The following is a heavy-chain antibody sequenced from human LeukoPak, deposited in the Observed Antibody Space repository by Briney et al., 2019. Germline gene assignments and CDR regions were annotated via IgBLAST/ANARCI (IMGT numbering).Heavy chain of an antibody. J-gene: IGHJ4*02. D-gene: IGHD6-13*01. V-gene: IGHV3-23*01. CDR1: GFTFSSYA. CDR3: AKHRSGIAASGSNY. Sequence: GGSLRLSCAASGFTFSSYAMSWVRQAPGKGLEWVSVSVIGGSGGTSGDSTYYADSVKGRFTISRDDSNNTLYLQMSNLRVEDTAMYYCAKHRSGIAASGSNYWGQGTLVSVSS. CDR2: IGGSGGTSGDST.